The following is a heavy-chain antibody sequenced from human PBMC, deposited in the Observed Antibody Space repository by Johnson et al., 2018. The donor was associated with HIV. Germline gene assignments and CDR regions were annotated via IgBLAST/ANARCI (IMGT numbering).Heavy chain of an antibody. V-gene: IGHV3-30*18. J-gene: IGHJ3*02. D-gene: IGHD6-6*01. CDR2: ISSDGSTK. CDR3: AKDLWGCSSALPCI. CDR1: GFTFTHFA. Sequence: QVQLVESGGGVVQPGRSLRLSCAASGFTFTHFAMDWVRQAPGKGLEWVAVISSDGSTKHYADSVKGRFTTSRENSKNTVSLHMNSLRAEDTAVYYCAKDLWGCSSALPCIWGQGTMVTVSS.